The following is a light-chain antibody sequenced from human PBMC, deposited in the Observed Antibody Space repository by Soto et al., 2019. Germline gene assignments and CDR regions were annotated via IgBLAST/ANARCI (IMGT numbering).Light chain of an antibody. J-gene: IGKJ1*01. CDR2: DAS. Sequence: DIQMTQSPSTLSASVGDRVTITCRASQSISSWLAWYQRKPGKAPKLLIYDASTLESGVPSRFSGSGSGTEFTLTISSLQPDDFATYYCQQHSTYLWAFGQGTKVEIK. V-gene: IGKV1-5*01. CDR1: QSISSW. CDR3: QQHSTYLWA.